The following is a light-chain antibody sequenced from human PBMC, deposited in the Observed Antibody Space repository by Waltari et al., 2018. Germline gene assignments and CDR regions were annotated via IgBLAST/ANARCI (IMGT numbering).Light chain of an antibody. V-gene: IGKV3-20*01. CDR2: GAS. CDR3: QQYGSSPRT. CDR1: QSVSSSY. Sequence: CRASQSVSSSYLAWYQQKPGQAPRLRIYGASNRATGIPDRFSGSGSGTDFTLTISRLEPEDFAMYYCQQYGSSPRTFGGGTKVEIK. J-gene: IGKJ4*01.